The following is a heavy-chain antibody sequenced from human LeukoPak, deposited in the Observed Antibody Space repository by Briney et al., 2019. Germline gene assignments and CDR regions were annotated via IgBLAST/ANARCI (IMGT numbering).Heavy chain of an antibody. CDR2: ISYDGSNK. J-gene: IGHJ4*02. CDR1: GFTFSSYA. V-gene: IGHV3-30*04. Sequence: QAGGSLRLSCAASGFTFSSYAMHWVRQAPGKGLEWVAVISYDGSNKYYADSVKGRFTISRDNSKNTLYLQMNSLRAEDTAVYYCAKVLAGYFDYWGQGTLVTVSS. D-gene: IGHD2/OR15-2a*01. CDR3: AKVLAGYFDY.